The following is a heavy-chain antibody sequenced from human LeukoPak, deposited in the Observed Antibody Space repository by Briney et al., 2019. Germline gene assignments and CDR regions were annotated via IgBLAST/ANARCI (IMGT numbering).Heavy chain of an antibody. CDR1: GFTFSGYW. V-gene: IGHV3-7*05. Sequence: GRSLRLSCAVSGFTFSGYWMNWVRQAPGKGLEWVANIKQDGSQKYYVDSVRGRFTISRDNAKNSLYLQLNSLRAEDTAVYYCARDESGDSYGLYWGQGTLVTVSS. D-gene: IGHD5-18*01. CDR2: IKQDGSQK. J-gene: IGHJ4*02. CDR3: ARDESGDSYGLY.